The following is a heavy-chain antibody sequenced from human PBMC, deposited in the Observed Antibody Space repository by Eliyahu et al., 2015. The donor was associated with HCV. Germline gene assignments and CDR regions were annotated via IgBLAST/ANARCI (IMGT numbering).Heavy chain of an antibody. Sequence: EVQLVXSGGGLVKPGGSLRLSCAASGFTFXSYSMNWVRQAPGKGLEWXSSISSSXSYIYYADSVKXRFTISRDNAKNSLYLQMNSLRAEDTAVYYCARDSSNWGVWVPDAFDIWGQGTMVTVSS. CDR2: ISSSXSYI. J-gene: IGHJ3*02. CDR3: ARDSSNWGVWVPDAFDI. CDR1: GFTFXSYS. V-gene: IGHV3-21*01. D-gene: IGHD7-27*01.